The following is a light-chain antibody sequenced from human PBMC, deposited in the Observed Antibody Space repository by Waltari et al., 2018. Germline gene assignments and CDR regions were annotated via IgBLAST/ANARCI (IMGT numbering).Light chain of an antibody. CDR1: QSISSW. V-gene: IGKV1-5*01. Sequence: DIQMTQSPSTLPASVGDRVTITCRASQSISSWLAWYQQKPGKAPKLLIYDASSLESGVPSRFSGSGSGTEFTLTISSLQPDDFATYYCQQYNSYPWTFGQGTKLEIK. CDR3: QQYNSYPWT. CDR2: DAS. J-gene: IGKJ2*02.